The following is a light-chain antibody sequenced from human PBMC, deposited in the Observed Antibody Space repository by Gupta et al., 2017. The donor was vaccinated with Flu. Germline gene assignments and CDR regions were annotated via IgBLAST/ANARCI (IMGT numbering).Light chain of an antibody. CDR3: QSSDTTSSWV. V-gene: IGLV3-25*02. J-gene: IGLJ3*02. Sequence: ELTQPPSVSVSPGQTARTTCSGDTLSKQYAYWYQQKPGQAPVLMIYKDTERPSGIPERFSGSTSGTTVTLTISGVQAEDEGDYYCQSSDTTSSWVFGGGTKLTVL. CDR1: TLSKQY. CDR2: KDT.